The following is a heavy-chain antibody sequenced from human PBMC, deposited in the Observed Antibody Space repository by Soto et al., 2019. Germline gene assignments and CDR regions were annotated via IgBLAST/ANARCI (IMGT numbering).Heavy chain of an antibody. D-gene: IGHD3-3*01. CDR3: ARVKGDTIFGVVIGAAFDI. CDR1: GYTFTSYA. V-gene: IGHV1-3*01. J-gene: IGHJ3*02. Sequence: ASVKVSCKASGYTFTSYAMHWVRQAPGQRLEWMGWTNAGNGNTKYSQKFQGRVTITRDTSASTAYMELSSLRSEDTAVYYCARVKGDTIFGVVIGAAFDIWGQGTMVTVSS. CDR2: TNAGNGNT.